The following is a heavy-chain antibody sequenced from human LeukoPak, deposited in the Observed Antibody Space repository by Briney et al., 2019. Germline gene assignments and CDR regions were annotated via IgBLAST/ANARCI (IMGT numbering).Heavy chain of an antibody. V-gene: IGHV3-7*01. Sequence: GGSLRLSCAASGFTFSNYAMSWVRQAPGKGLEWVANINGDGSVKYHVDSVKGRFTISRDNARNSLYLQMNSLRAEDTAIYYCARDPAYGALDYWGPGTQVTVSS. J-gene: IGHJ4*02. CDR1: GFTFSNYA. CDR2: INGDGSVK. CDR3: ARDPAYGALDY. D-gene: IGHD4-17*01.